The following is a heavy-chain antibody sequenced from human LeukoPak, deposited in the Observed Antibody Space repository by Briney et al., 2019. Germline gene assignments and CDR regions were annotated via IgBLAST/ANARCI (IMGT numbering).Heavy chain of an antibody. CDR2: IYYSGST. CDR1: GGSISSYY. J-gene: IGHJ6*02. V-gene: IGHV4-59*08. D-gene: IGHD6-19*01. Sequence: RSSETLSLTCTVSGGSISSYYWSWIRQPPGKGLEWIGYIYYSGSTNYNPSLKSRVTISVDTSKNQFSLKLSSVTAADTAVYYCARLPWLGYGMDVWGQGTTVTVSS. CDR3: ARLPWLGYGMDV.